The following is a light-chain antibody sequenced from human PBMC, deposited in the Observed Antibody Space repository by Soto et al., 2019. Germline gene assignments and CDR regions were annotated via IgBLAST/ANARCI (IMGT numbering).Light chain of an antibody. V-gene: IGLV2-14*01. CDR2: EVS. CDR3: SSYTSSSTYV. CDR1: SSDVGGYNY. Sequence: QSVLAQPASVSGSPGQSITISCTGTSSDVGGYNYVSWYQRHPGKAPKLMIYEVSNRPSGVSNRFSGSKSGNTASLTISGLQAEDEADYYCSSYTSSSTYVFGTGTK. J-gene: IGLJ1*01.